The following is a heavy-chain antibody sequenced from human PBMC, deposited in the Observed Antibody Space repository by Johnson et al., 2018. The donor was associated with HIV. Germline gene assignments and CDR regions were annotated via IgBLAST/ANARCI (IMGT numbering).Heavy chain of an antibody. V-gene: IGHV3-23*04. D-gene: IGHD3-10*01. CDR2: IAASGDST. CDR3: VNWAYYYGSGYAFDI. Sequence: VQLVESGGGVVQPGGSLRLSCVASGFAFSTYVMNWVRQAPGKGLEWVSLIAASGDSTYYADSVRGRFTISRDNSKNTLYLQMNSLRAEDTAVYYCVNWAYYYGSGYAFDIWGQGTMVTVSS. J-gene: IGHJ3*02. CDR1: GFAFSTYV.